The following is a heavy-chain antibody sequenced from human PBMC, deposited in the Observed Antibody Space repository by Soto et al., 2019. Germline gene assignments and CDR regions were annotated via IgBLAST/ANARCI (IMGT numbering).Heavy chain of an antibody. Sequence: ESGGGVVQPGRSLRVSCAASGFIFSNYAMHWVRQAPGKGLEWVAVVSYDGSNQFYAESVKGRFTISRDSSKTTLYLQMNNLREEDTAVYYCERDRVYYYDNSGYYNFAYWGQGTLVIVSS. CDR2: VSYDGSNQ. J-gene: IGHJ4*02. CDR1: GFIFSNYA. D-gene: IGHD3-22*01. CDR3: ERDRVYYYDNSGYYNFAY. V-gene: IGHV3-30-3*01.